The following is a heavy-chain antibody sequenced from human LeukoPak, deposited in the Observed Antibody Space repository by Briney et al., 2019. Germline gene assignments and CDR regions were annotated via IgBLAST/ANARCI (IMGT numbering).Heavy chain of an antibody. V-gene: IGHV3-7*01. D-gene: IGHD2-21*01. CDR1: GFTFSSYS. J-gene: IGHJ4*02. CDR2: IKPGGSEK. Sequence: GGSLRLSCAASGFTFSSYSMSWVRQTPAKGLGWVATIKPGGSEKFSVDSVKGRFTISRDNGQNSLFLQMDSLRDEDTAVYYCVRGSVIPDFWGQGTLVTVSS. CDR3: VRGSVIPDF.